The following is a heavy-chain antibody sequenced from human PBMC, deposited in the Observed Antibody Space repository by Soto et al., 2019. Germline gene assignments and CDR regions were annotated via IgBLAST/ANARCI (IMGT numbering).Heavy chain of an antibody. Sequence: QVQLVESGGGVVQPGRSLRLSCAASGFTFSTYGMHWVRQPPGKGLEWVGVISSDGKSEHYADPVKGRFSIARDNSKNTLSLQMNSLRVEDTAVYYCAKTITPYSGDSRGRGALVDYWGQGTLVTVSS. J-gene: IGHJ4*02. D-gene: IGHD3-22*01. CDR1: GFTFSTYG. CDR2: ISSDGKSE. V-gene: IGHV3-30*18. CDR3: AKTITPYSGDSRGRGALVDY.